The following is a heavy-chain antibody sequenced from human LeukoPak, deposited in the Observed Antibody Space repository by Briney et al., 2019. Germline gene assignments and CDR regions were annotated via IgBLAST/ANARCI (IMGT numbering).Heavy chain of an antibody. CDR2: NDHRGGS. J-gene: IGHJ4*02. V-gene: IGHV4-34*01. CDR1: GDSFSGYY. CDR3: ARGDSPYYFDY. Sequence: SVTLSLTCAVYGDSFSGYYWSWIRHPPGEGLEWIGENDHRGGSNYNPTLKSRVTISVDTSKNQFSLKLSSVTAADTAVYYCARGDSPYYFDYWGQGSLVTVSS. D-gene: IGHD3-16*01.